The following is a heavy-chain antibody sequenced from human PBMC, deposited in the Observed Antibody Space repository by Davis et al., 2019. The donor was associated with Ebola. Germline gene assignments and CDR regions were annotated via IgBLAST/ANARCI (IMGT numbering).Heavy chain of an antibody. J-gene: IGHJ6*02. D-gene: IGHD3-22*01. V-gene: IGHV3-23*01. CDR2: ISGSGGST. CDR3: VKGLSFNYYYGMDV. CDR1: GFTFSSYA. Sequence: GESLKISCAASGFTFSSYAMSWVRQAPGKGLEWVSAISGSGGSTYYADSVKGRFTISRDNSKNTLYLQMSSLRAEDTAVYYCVKGLSFNYYYGMDVWGQGTTVTVSS.